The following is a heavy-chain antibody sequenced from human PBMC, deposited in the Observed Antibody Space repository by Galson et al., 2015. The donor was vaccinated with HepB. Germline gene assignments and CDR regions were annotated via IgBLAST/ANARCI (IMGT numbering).Heavy chain of an antibody. Sequence: SLRLSCAASGFIFSNYWMHWVRQTPGKGPVWISRINTDGTFLSYADSVKGRFTISIDNAKNTLYLQMNSLRAEDTAVYYCARVARYCGGASCYGCFDPWGQGTQVTVSS. CDR2: INTDGTFL. J-gene: IGHJ5*02. D-gene: IGHD2-2*01. V-gene: IGHV3-74*01. CDR3: ARVARYCGGASCYGCFDP. CDR1: GFIFSNYW.